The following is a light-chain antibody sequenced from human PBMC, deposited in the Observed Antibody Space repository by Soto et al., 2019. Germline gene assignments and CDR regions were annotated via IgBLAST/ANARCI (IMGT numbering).Light chain of an antibody. CDR3: SAYTVRSTLV. V-gene: IGLV2-14*01. J-gene: IGLJ3*02. CDR1: MRDVGAYNL. Sequence: QSALTQPGSVSGSAGQSITISCSGTMRDVGAYNLVSWYQQHPGTAPKLIIYEVRNRPSGISSRFSGSRSGNTASLTISGLQSEDEGDYYCSAYTVRSTLVFGGGTKLTV. CDR2: EVR.